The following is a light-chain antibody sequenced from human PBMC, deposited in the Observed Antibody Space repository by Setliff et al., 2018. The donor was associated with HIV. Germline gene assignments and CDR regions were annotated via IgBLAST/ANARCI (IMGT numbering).Light chain of an antibody. CDR2: DNN. Sequence: QSALTHPPSVSGAPGQRVTISCTGSSSNIGTGYDVHWYQQLPGTAPKLLIHDNNNRPSGVPDRFSGSKSGTSASLAITGLQAEDEADYYCQSYDSSLSGFVFGSGTKV. CDR3: QSYDSSLSGFV. V-gene: IGLV1-40*01. CDR1: SSNIGTGYD. J-gene: IGLJ1*01.